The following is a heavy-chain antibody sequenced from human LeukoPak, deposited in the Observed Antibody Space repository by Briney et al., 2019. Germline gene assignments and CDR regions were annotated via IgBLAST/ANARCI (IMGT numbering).Heavy chain of an antibody. D-gene: IGHD6-19*01. CDR1: GFGFTFSTSW. J-gene: IGHJ4*02. CDR3: VRISTAVAGGDY. CDR2: IKQDGSEK. Sequence: GGSLRHSCAASGFGFTFSTSWMSWVRQAPEKGLEWVANIKQDGSEKYYVDSVKGRFTISRDNAKNSLYLQMDSLIVEDTAVYYCVRISTAVAGGDYWGQGTLVTVSS. V-gene: IGHV3-7*01.